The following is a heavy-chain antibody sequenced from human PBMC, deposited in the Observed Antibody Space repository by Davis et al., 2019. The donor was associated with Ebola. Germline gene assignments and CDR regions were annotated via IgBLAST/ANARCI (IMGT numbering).Heavy chain of an antibody. Sequence: PGGSLRPSCAASGFTFSSYSLSWVRQAPGKGLEWVASMTGSGSHQYYADSVQGRFTISRDNAKNSLYLQMTSLGAEDTAVYYCARAAVSASKSWFDPWGQGTLVTVSP. CDR3: ARAAVSASKSWFDP. D-gene: IGHD2-2*01. V-gene: IGHV3-21*04. J-gene: IGHJ5*02. CDR1: GFTFSSYS. CDR2: MTGSGSHQ.